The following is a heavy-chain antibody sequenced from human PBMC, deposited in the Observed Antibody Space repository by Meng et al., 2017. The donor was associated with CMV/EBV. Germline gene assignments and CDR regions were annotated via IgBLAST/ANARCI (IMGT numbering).Heavy chain of an antibody. CDR2: IYSGGSST. CDR1: GFTFSSYD. V-gene: IGHV3-23*03. CDR3: AKAILVGVVIDYFDY. Sequence: GESLKISCAASGFTFSSYDMHWVRQATGKGLEWVSVIYSGGSSTYYADSVKGRFTISRDNSKNTLYLQMNSLRAEDTAVYYCAKAILVGVVIDYFDYWGQGTLVTVSS. J-gene: IGHJ4*02. D-gene: IGHD3-3*01.